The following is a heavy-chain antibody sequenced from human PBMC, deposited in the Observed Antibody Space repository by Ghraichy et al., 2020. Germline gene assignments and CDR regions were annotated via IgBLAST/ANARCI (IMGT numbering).Heavy chain of an antibody. CDR3: ARDQRCYSFEPLKICEYFQH. CDR2: ISSSSSTI. Sequence: GGSLRLSCAASGFTFSSYSMNWVRQAPGKGLEWVSYISSSSSTIYYADSVKGRFTISRDNAKNSLYLQMNSLRDEDTAVYYCARDQRCYSFEPLKICEYFQHWGQGTLVTVSS. CDR1: GFTFSSYS. J-gene: IGHJ1*01. V-gene: IGHV3-48*02. D-gene: IGHD2-21*01.